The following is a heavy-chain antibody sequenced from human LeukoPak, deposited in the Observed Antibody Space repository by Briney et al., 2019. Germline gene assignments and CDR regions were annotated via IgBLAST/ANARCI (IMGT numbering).Heavy chain of an antibody. CDR1: GYSISSGYY. CDR3: ARGDDSSGWYEAWFDP. CDR2: IYHSGST. Sequence: SETLSLTCAVSGYSISSGYYWGWIRQPPGKGLEWIGSIYHSGSTYYNPSLKSRVTISVDTSKNQFSLKLSSVTAADTAVYYCARGDDSSGWYEAWFDPWGQGTLVTVPS. J-gene: IGHJ5*02. D-gene: IGHD6-19*01. V-gene: IGHV4-38-2*01.